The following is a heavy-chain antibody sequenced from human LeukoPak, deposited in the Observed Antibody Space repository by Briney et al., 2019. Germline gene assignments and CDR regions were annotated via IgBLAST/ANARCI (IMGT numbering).Heavy chain of an antibody. Sequence: GGSLRLSCAASGFTFDDYGMSWVRQAPGKGLEWVSGINWNGGSTGYADSVKGRFTISRDNAKNSLYLQMNSLRAEDTALYYCARRDIVVVPAAIIGAFDIWGQRTMVTVSS. V-gene: IGHV3-20*04. CDR2: INWNGGST. D-gene: IGHD2-2*02. CDR1: GFTFDDYG. J-gene: IGHJ3*02. CDR3: ARRDIVVVPAAIIGAFDI.